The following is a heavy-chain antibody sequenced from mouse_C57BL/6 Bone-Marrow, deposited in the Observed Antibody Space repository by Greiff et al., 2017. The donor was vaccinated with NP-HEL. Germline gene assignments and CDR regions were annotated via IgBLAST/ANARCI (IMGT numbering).Heavy chain of an antibody. CDR1: GYTFTDYN. Sequence: VQLKEPGTELVKPGASVKISCKASGYTFTDYNMDWVKQRHGKGLEWIGDINPNNGGTIYKQKFKGKATLTVDKSSSTAYMQLRSLTSEDTAVYYCARGATGVAPYYFDFWGQGTTLTVSS. CDR3: ARGATGVAPYYFDF. CDR2: INPNNGGT. D-gene: IGHD1-1*01. V-gene: IGHV1-18*01. J-gene: IGHJ2*01.